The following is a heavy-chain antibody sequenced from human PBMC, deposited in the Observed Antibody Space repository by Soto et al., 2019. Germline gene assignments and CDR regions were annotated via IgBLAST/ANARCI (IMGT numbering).Heavy chain of an antibody. CDR3: ARDLGKYDRHYFDN. D-gene: IGHD3-9*01. CDR2: INSDGGII. V-gene: IGHV3-74*01. Sequence: VQLVESGGGLVQPGGSLRLSCEASRFSLSTYWMYWVRQAPGMGLMWVSRINSDGGIINYADSVKGRFTISRDNAKNTLYLQMNSLRTDDTAVYYCARDLGKYDRHYFDNWGQGTLVTVSS. J-gene: IGHJ4*02. CDR1: RFSLSTYW.